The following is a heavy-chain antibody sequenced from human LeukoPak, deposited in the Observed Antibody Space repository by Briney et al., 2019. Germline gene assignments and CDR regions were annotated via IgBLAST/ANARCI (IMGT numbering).Heavy chain of an antibody. CDR1: GFTFSSYA. CDR2: ISGSGGST. D-gene: IGHD3-22*01. V-gene: IGHV3-23*01. Sequence: PGGSLRLSCAASGFTFSSYAMSWVRQAPGKGLEWVSAISGSGGSTYYADSVKGRFTISRDNSKNTLYLQMNSLRAEDTAVYYCAKLYSSGYYYRWADYWGQGALVTVSS. CDR3: AKLYSSGYYYRWADY. J-gene: IGHJ4*02.